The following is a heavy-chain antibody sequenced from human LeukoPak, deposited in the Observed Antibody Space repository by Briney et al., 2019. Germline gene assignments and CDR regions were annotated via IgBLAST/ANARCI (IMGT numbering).Heavy chain of an antibody. Sequence: SETLSLTCTVSGYSISSGYYWGWIRQSPGKGLEWIGNIYPGGNTYPNPSLKSRVTMSVDTSKNQFSLKMSSVTAADTAVYYCARALLGGYCSGGSCPFDPWGQGTLVTVSS. CDR2: IYPGGNT. D-gene: IGHD2-15*01. CDR1: GYSISSGYY. V-gene: IGHV4-38-2*02. J-gene: IGHJ5*02. CDR3: ARALLGGYCSGGSCPFDP.